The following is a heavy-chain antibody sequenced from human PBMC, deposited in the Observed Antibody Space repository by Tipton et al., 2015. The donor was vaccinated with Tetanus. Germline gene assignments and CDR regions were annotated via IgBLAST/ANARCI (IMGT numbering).Heavy chain of an antibody. CDR2: IYSSGST. D-gene: IGHD5-18*01. V-gene: IGHV4-4*07. Sequence: TLSLTCTVSGGSISSYYWSWIRQPAGKGLEWIGRIYSSGSTHYNPSLKSRVTMSLDTSKNQFSLKLNSVTAADTAVYYCARGSSAMVTVYYYYGMDVWGQGTTVTVSS. CDR3: ARGSSAMVTVYYYYGMDV. J-gene: IGHJ6*02. CDR1: GGSISSYY.